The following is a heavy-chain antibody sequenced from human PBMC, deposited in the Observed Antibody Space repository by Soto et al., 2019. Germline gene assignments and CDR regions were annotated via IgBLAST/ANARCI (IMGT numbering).Heavy chain of an antibody. CDR2: ISYDGSNK. CDR1: GFTFSSYG. J-gene: IGHJ6*02. Sequence: QVQLVESGGGVVQPGRSLRLSCAASGFTFSSYGMHWVRQAPGKVLEWVAVISYDGSNKYYADPVKGRFTISRDNSKNTLYLQMNSLRAADTALYYCAKESDPVRYFDWLSGPTYYYYCVMDVWGQGTTVTVSS. D-gene: IGHD3-9*01. V-gene: IGHV3-30*18. CDR3: AKESDPVRYFDWLSGPTYYYYCVMDV.